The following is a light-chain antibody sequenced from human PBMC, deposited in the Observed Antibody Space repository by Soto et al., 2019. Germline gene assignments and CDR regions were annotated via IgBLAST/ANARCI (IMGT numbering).Light chain of an antibody. J-gene: IGLJ1*01. V-gene: IGLV2-11*01. CDR2: DVN. CDR1: SSDVGGHNH. CDR3: YDFADSIFV. Sequence: QSALTQPRSVSGSPGQSVTVSCTGTSSDVGGHNHVSWYQQYPGKAPKLMISDVNQRPSGVPDRFSGSKSGNTASLTISGLQAEDEADYHSYDFADSIFVFGTGTKLTVL.